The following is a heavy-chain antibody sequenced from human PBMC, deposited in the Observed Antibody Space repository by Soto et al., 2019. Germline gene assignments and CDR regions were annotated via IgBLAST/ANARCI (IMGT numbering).Heavy chain of an antibody. J-gene: IGHJ1*01. CDR1: GGSISDYY. CDR3: ATTYGGSDGYFHH. D-gene: IGHD2-21*02. CDR2: IYYKGST. V-gene: IGHV4-59*08. Sequence: SETLSLTCTVSGGSISDYYWSWIRQSPGKGLEWIGFIYYKGSTSYNPSLRSRVAISIDTSNNQFSLNLNSVTAADTAVYYCATTYGGSDGYFHHWGQGTLVTVS.